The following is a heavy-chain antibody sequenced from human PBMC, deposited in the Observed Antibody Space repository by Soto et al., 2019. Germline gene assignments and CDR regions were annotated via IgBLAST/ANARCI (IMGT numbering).Heavy chain of an antibody. CDR1: GGTFSSYA. CDR3: AVYCSSTSCHYYYYVMDV. D-gene: IGHD2-2*01. J-gene: IGHJ6*02. CDR2: IIPIFGTA. V-gene: IGHV1-69*13. Sequence: GASVKVSCKASGGTFSSYAISWVRQAPGQGLEWMGGIIPIFGTANYAQKFQGRVTITADESTSTAYMELSSLRSEDTAVYYCAVYCSSTSCHYYYYVMDVWGQGTTVTVSS.